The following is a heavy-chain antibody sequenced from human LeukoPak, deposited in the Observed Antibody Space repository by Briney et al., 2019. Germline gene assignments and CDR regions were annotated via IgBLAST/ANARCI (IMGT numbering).Heavy chain of an antibody. CDR1: GFTFSSYE. J-gene: IGHJ3*02. Sequence: PGGSLRLSCAASGFTFSSYEMNWVRQAPGKGLEWVSNISSSGSTINCADSVKGRFTISRDNAKNALYLQMNSLRAEDTAVYYCARETGFAFDIWGQGTMVTVSS. V-gene: IGHV3-48*03. CDR3: ARETGFAFDI. CDR2: ISSSGSTI.